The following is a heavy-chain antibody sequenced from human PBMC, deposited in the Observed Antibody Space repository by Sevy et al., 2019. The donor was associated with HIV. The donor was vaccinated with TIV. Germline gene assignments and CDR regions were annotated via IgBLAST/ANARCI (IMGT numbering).Heavy chain of an antibody. V-gene: IGHV3-7*01. CDR1: GFTFSSYW. J-gene: IGHJ4*02. CDR3: ARKGALRSHSPSWRSSSRGLDFDY. Sequence: GGSLRLSCAASGFTFSSYWMSWVRQAPGKGLEWVANIKQDGSEKYYVHSVKGRFTISRDNAKNSLYLQMNSLRAEDTAVYYCARKGALRSHSPSWRSSSRGLDFDYWGQGTLVTVSS. CDR2: IKQDGSEK. D-gene: IGHD6-13*01.